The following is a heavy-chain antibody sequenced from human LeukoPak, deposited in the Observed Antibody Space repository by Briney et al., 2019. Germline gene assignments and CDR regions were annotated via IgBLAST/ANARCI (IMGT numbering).Heavy chain of an antibody. J-gene: IGHJ4*02. CDR2: INWNGGST. CDR1: GFIFDDYG. CDR3: AKDPSRSSGWYLRY. V-gene: IGHV3-20*04. Sequence: AGGSLRLSCAASGFIFDDYGMSWVRQAPGKGLEWVCGINWNGGSTGYADSVKGRFTISRDNAKNSLYLQMNSLRAEDTAVYYCAKDPSRSSGWYLRYWGQGTLVTVSS. D-gene: IGHD6-19*01.